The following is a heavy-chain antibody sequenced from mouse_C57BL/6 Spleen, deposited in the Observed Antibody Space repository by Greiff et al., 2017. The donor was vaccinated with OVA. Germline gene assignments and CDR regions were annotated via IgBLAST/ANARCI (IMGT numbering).Heavy chain of an antibody. V-gene: IGHV1-69*01. CDR2: IDPSDSYT. J-gene: IGHJ2*01. CDR1: GYTFTSYW. CDR3: ARSVGLLVDY. Sequence: QVQLKQPGAELVMPGASVKLSCKASGYTFTSYWMHWVKQRPGQGLEWIGEIDPSDSYTNYNQKFKGKSTLTVDKSSSTAYMQLSSLTSEDSAVYYCARSVGLLVDYWGQGTTLTVSS. D-gene: IGHD1-1*01.